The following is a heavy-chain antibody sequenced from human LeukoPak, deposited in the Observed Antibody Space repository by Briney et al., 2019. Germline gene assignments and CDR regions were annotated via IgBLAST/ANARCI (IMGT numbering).Heavy chain of an antibody. CDR3: AREMEDKSFAFGELMKYYYYYMDV. CDR1: GGSFSGYY. J-gene: IGHJ6*03. CDR2: INHSGST. D-gene: IGHD3-10*01. Sequence: KPSETLCLTCAVYGGSFSGYYWSWIRQPPGKGLEWIGEINHSGSTNYNPSLKSRVTISVNTSKNQFSLKLSSVTAADTAVYYCAREMEDKSFAFGELMKYYYYYMDVWGKGTTVTVSS. V-gene: IGHV4-34*01.